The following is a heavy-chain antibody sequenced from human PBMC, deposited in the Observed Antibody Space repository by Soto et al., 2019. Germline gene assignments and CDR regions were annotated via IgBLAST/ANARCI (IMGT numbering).Heavy chain of an antibody. J-gene: IGHJ6*02. CDR2: ISTYNGNT. D-gene: IGHD2-8*01. CDR1: GYTFTTSD. Sequence: PMKLSRKASGYTFTTSDIYWVGQGPGQGVEWMGRISTYNGNTNYQQSLQGRLTMTTDTSTTTAYMELRSLRSDDTAVYYCARDPYHVLMVNAPNLYGMDVWGQGTTVTVSS. CDR3: ARDPYHVLMVNAPNLYGMDV. V-gene: IGHV1-18*01.